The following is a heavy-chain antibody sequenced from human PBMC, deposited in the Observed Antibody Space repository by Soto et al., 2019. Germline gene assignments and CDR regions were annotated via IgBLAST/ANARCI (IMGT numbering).Heavy chain of an antibody. CDR3: ARQTGLGAKNY. Sequence: GSLSLSSADAGFTFNNFWIPWVRQAPGKGLVWVARINTDGSVTSHADSVKGRFTISRDNDKSTLYLQMNSLRAEASAMYYCARQTGLGAKNYWGRGTLVTVP. D-gene: IGHD1-26*01. CDR2: INTDGSVT. V-gene: IGHV3-74*01. CDR1: GFTFNNFW. J-gene: IGHJ4*02.